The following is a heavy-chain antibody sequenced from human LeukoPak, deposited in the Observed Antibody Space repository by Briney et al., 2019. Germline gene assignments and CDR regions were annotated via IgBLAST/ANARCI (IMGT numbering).Heavy chain of an antibody. CDR3: ARDLHSGSYEDAFDI. D-gene: IGHD1-26*01. Sequence: GGSLRLSCAASGFTFSSYSMNWVRQAPGKGLEWVSSITSSSTYIYYADSVKGRFTISRDNAENSLYLQMNSLRAEDMAVYYCARDLHSGSYEDAFDIWGQGTMVTVSS. CDR2: ITSSSTYI. V-gene: IGHV3-21*01. CDR1: GFTFSSYS. J-gene: IGHJ3*02.